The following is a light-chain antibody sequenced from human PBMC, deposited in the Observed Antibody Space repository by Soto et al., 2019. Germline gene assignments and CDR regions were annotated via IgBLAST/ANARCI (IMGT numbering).Light chain of an antibody. CDR2: DVS. V-gene: IGLV2-11*01. CDR3: CSYAGSYTLV. Sequence: QSALTQPRSVSGSPGQSVTISCTGTSSDVGGYNYVSWYQQHPGKAPKLMIYDVSKRPSGVPDRFSGSKSGNTASLTISGIQAEDEADYYCCSYAGSYTLVFGGGTKLTVX. J-gene: IGLJ2*01. CDR1: SSDVGGYNY.